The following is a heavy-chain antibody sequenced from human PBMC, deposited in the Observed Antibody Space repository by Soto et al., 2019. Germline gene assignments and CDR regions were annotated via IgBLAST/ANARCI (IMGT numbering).Heavy chain of an antibody. V-gene: IGHV3-30*18. J-gene: IGHJ4*02. CDR3: AKQWLVEWGFDY. CDR1: GFTFSSYG. D-gene: IGHD6-19*01. Sequence: QVQLVESGGGVVQPGRSLRLSCAASGFTFSSYGMHWVRQAPGKGLEWVAVISYDGSNKYYADSVKGRFTISRDNSKNTLYLQMNSLRAEDTAVYYCAKQWLVEWGFDYWGQGTLVTVSS. CDR2: ISYDGSNK.